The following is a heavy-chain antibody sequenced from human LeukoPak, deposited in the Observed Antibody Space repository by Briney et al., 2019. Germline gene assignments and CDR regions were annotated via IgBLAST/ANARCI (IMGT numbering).Heavy chain of an antibody. D-gene: IGHD2-2*02. Sequence: SETLSLTCTVSGGSISSGGYYWSWIRQPPGTGLEWIGYIYHSGSTYYNPSLKSRVTISVDRSKNQFSLKLSSVTAADTAVYYCARSICSSTSCYTTPGFDYWGQGTLVTVSS. CDR3: ARSICSSTSCYTTPGFDY. J-gene: IGHJ4*02. CDR1: GGSISSGGYY. CDR2: IYHSGST. V-gene: IGHV4-30-2*01.